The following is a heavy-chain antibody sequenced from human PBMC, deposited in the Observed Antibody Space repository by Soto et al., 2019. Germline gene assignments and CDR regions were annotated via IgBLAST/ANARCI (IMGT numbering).Heavy chain of an antibody. CDR3: ARDVRVVPAAKGWFDP. D-gene: IGHD2-2*01. CDR2: ISAYNGNT. Sequence: QVQLVQSGAEVKKPGASVKVSCKASGYTFTSYGISWVRQAPGQGLEWMGWISAYNGNTNYAQKLQGRVTMTTDTSTSTAYMELRSRRSDDTAVYYCARDVRVVPAAKGWFDPWGQGTLVTVSS. V-gene: IGHV1-18*01. CDR1: GYTFTSYG. J-gene: IGHJ5*02.